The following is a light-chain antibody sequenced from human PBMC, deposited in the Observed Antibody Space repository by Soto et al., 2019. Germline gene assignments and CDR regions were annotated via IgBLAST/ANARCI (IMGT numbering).Light chain of an antibody. Sequence: EIVLTQSPGTLSLSPGERATLSCRASQSIRSNYVAWYQQKPGQGPRLLIYGASSRATGIPDRFSGSGSGTDFTLIISRVEPEDFAMYYCQQYGSSPRTFGQGTKVDIK. J-gene: IGKJ1*01. CDR2: GAS. V-gene: IGKV3-20*01. CDR3: QQYGSSPRT. CDR1: QSIRSNY.